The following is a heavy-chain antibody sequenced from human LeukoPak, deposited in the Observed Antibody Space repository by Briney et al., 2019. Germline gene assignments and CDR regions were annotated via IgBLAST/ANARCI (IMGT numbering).Heavy chain of an antibody. J-gene: IGHJ1*01. Sequence: PGGSLRLSCAASGFTFSSYAMSWVRQAPGKGLEWVSAISGSGSSTYYADSVKGRFTISRDNSKNTLYLQMNSLRAEDTAVYYCAQQVGYCSSGSCYFTYWGQGTLVTVSS. CDR3: AQQVGYCSSGSCYFTY. CDR1: GFTFSSYA. D-gene: IGHD2-15*01. CDR2: ISGSGSST. V-gene: IGHV3-23*01.